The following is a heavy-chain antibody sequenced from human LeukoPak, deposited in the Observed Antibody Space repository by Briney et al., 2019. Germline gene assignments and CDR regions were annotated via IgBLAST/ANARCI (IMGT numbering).Heavy chain of an antibody. CDR2: IYTSGST. D-gene: IGHD6-13*01. V-gene: IGHV4-61*02. CDR1: GGSISSGSYY. J-gene: IGHJ4*02. Sequence: SETLSLTCTVSGGSISSGSYYWSWIRQPAGKGLEWIGRIYTSGSTNYNPSLKSRVTISVDTSKNQFSLKLSSVTAADTAVYYCAISTGGSIAAAGTDYWGQGTLVTVSS. CDR3: AISTGGSIAAAGTDY.